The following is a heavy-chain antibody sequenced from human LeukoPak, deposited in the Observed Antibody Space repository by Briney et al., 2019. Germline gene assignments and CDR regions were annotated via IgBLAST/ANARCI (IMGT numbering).Heavy chain of an antibody. D-gene: IGHD6-19*01. Sequence: GASVKVSCKASGYTFTGYYMHWVRQAPGQGLEWMGWINPNSGGTNYAQNLQGRVTMTTDTSTSTAYMELRSLRSDDTAVYYCARNLAIAVAGTELDYWGQGTLVTVSS. V-gene: IGHV1-2*02. CDR2: INPNSGGT. CDR1: GYTFTGYY. J-gene: IGHJ4*02. CDR3: ARNLAIAVAGTELDY.